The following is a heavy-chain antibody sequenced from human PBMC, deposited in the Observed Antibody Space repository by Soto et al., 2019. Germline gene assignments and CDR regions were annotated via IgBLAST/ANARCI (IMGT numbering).Heavy chain of an antibody. Sequence: PSETLSLTCTVSGGSISSGGYYWSWIRQHPGKGLEWIGYIYYSGSTYYNPSLKSRVTISVDTSNNQFSLKLSSVTAADTAVYYCARDSHPEDIVSYGMDVWGQGTTVTVSS. CDR1: GGSISSGGYY. CDR2: IYYSGST. CDR3: ARDSHPEDIVSYGMDV. V-gene: IGHV4-31*03. J-gene: IGHJ6*02. D-gene: IGHD2-15*01.